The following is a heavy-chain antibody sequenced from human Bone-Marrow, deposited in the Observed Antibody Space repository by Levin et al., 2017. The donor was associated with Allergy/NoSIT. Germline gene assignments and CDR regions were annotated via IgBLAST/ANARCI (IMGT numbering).Heavy chain of an antibody. D-gene: IGHD1-26*01. J-gene: IGHJ3*02. CDR3: ARRFATATADAFDI. CDR2: IYPDDSDT. V-gene: IGHV5-51*01. Sequence: VASVKVSCRTSGYSFANSWIDWVRQMPGKGLEWIGTIYPDDSDTRYSPSFQGQVTISADKSLNTAYLQWSGLKASDGAIYYCARRFATATADAFDIWGLGTLVTVSS. CDR1: GYSFANSW.